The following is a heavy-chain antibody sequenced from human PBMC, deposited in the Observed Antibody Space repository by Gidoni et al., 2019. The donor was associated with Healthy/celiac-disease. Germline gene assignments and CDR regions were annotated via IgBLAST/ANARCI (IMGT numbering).Heavy chain of an antibody. CDR1: GFTFSNAW. J-gene: IGHJ4*02. Sequence: EVQLVASGGGLVKPGGSLRLACTASGFTFSNAWMSWVRQGPGKGLEWVGRIKSKTDGGTTDYAAHVKGRFTISRDDSKNTLYLKMNSLKTEDTAVYYCTTDTNKGGDPEYWGQGTLVTVSS. V-gene: IGHV3-15*01. D-gene: IGHD2-21*02. CDR2: IKSKTDGGTT. CDR3: TTDTNKGGDPEY.